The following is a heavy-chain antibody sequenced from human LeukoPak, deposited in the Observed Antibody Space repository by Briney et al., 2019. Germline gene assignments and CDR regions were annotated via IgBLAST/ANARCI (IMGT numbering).Heavy chain of an antibody. V-gene: IGHV3-15*01. CDR2: ITSKTDGGTT. Sequence: TGGSLRLSCAASGFTFSSYWMSWVRQAPGKGLEWVGRITSKTDGGTTDYAAPVKGRFTISRDDSKNTLYLQMNSLKTEDTAVYYCTTGGSGWSLGYWGQGTLVTVSS. J-gene: IGHJ4*02. CDR3: TTGGSGWSLGY. CDR1: GFTFSSYW. D-gene: IGHD6-19*01.